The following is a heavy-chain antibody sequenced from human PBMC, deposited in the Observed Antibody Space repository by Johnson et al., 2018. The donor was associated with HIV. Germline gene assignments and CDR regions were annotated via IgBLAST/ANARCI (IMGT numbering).Heavy chain of an antibody. CDR1: GFTFDDYA. Sequence: VQVVESGGGLVQPGRSLRLSCAASGFTFDDYAMHWVRQAPGKGLEWVSGISWNSGSIGYADSVKGRFTISRDNAKNSLYLQMNSLRDEDTALYYCARATYYYDTSGYLTRPRAFDVWGQGTMVTVSS. V-gene: IGHV3-9*01. CDR2: ISWNSGSI. D-gene: IGHD3-22*01. CDR3: ARATYYYDTSGYLTRPRAFDV. J-gene: IGHJ3*01.